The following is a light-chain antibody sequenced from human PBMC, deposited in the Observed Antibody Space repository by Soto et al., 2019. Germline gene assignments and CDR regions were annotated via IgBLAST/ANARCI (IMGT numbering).Light chain of an antibody. V-gene: IGKV3D-15*01. J-gene: IGKJ1*01. CDR2: DIF. CDR1: QSVGSD. Sequence: EIVMTQSPATLSVSPGERATLSCGASQSVGSDLAWYQKKHGQAPRLVIYDIFTRATGVPTRISGSGYGTELTLTISSMKHEDFEVYYCQQYNNWPRTFGHGTKVDIK. CDR3: QQYNNWPRT.